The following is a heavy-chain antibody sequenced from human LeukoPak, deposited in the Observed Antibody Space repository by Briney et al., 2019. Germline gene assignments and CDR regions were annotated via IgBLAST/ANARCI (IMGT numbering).Heavy chain of an antibody. CDR2: ISGSGGST. CDR1: GFTFAIHA. D-gene: IGHD3-10*01. CDR3: ARDSLVRGYYYGMDV. J-gene: IGHJ6*02. Sequence: GGSLRLSCAASGFTFAIHAMTRVRQAPGKGLEWVSAISGSGGSTYYADSVKGRFTISRDNSKNTLYLQMNSLRAEDTAVYYCARDSLVRGYYYGMDVWGQGTTVTVSS. V-gene: IGHV3-23*01.